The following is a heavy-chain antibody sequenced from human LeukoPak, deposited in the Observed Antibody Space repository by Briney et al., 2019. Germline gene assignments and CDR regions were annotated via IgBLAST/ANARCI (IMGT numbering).Heavy chain of an antibody. D-gene: IGHD2-21*01. CDR3: ARGNIVVVGPYFDY. CDR2: IKQDGSEK. CDR1: GFTFSSYW. V-gene: IGHV3-7*01. J-gene: IGHJ4*02. Sequence: PGRSLRLSCAASGFTFSSYWMSWVRQAPGKGLEWVANIKQDGSEKYYVDSVKGRFTISRDNAKNSLYLQMNSLRAEDTAVYYCARGNIVVVGPYFDYWGQGTLVTVSS.